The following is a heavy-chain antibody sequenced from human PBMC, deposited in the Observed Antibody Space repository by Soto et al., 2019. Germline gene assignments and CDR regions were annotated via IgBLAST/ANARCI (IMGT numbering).Heavy chain of an antibody. J-gene: IGHJ4*02. V-gene: IGHV4-30-4*01. CDR2: IYYSGST. CDR3: ARERWRHPSYFDY. Sequence: QVQLQESGPGLVKPSQTLSLTCTVSGASISSGDYYWSWIRQPPGKGLEWIGYIYYSGSTYYNPSLKSLVTISVDTSKNHFSLKLSSVTAADTAVYYCARERWRHPSYFDYWGQGTLVTVSS. CDR1: GASISSGDYY.